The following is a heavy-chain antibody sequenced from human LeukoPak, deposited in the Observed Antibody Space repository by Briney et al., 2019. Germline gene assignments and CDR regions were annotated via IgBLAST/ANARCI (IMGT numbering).Heavy chain of an antibody. Sequence: PGGSLRLSCAASGFTFSSYGMSWVRQAPGKGLEWVSAISGSGGSTYYADSVKGRFTISRDNSKNTLYLQMNSLRAEDTAVYYCAKDKDAKQLVPGPYYFDYWGQGTLVTVSS. J-gene: IGHJ4*02. CDR3: AKDKDAKQLVPGPYYFDY. CDR2: ISGSGGST. D-gene: IGHD6-13*01. CDR1: GFTFSSYG. V-gene: IGHV3-23*01.